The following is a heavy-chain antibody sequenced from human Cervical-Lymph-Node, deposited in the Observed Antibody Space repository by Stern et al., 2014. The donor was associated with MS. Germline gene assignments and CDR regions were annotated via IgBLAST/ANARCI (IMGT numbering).Heavy chain of an antibody. CDR1: GFTFSDHY. CDR3: ARLPLN. CDR2: SSTKADSYTT. J-gene: IGHJ4*02. Sequence: EVQLVESGGGLVQPGGSLRLSCTASGFTFSDHYIDWVRQAPGKGLQLVGRSSTKADSYTTEYATYVNCSFTISVDDARNSVYLQMNSLKIDDTAVYYCARLPLNWGQGTLVTVSS. V-gene: IGHV3-72*01.